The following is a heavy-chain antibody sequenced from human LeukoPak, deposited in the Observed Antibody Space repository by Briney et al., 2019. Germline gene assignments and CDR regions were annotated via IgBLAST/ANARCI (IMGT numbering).Heavy chain of an antibody. CDR1: GFTFSSYS. Sequence: PGGSLRLSCAASGFTFSSYSMNWVRQAPGKGLEWVSSISSCSSYIYYADSVKGRFTISRDNAKNSLYLQMNSLRAEDTAVYYCARDRSFDYWGQGTLVTVSS. D-gene: IGHD3-16*02. CDR2: ISSCSSYI. V-gene: IGHV3-21*01. J-gene: IGHJ4*02. CDR3: ARDRSFDY.